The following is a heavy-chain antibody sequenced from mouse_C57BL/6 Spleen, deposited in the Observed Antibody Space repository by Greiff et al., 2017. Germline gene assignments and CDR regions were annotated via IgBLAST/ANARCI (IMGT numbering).Heavy chain of an antibody. CDR2: ISSGGSYT. V-gene: IGHV5-6*01. CDR1: GFTFSSYG. J-gene: IGHJ2*01. D-gene: IGHD2-1*01. Sequence: EVQGVESGGDLVKPGGSLKLSCAVSGFTFSSYGMSWVRQTPDKRLEWVATISSGGSYTYYPDSVKGRFTISRDNAKNTLYLQMSSLKSEDTAMYYCARHDYGNSIDYWGQGTTLTVSS. CDR3: ARHDYGNSIDY.